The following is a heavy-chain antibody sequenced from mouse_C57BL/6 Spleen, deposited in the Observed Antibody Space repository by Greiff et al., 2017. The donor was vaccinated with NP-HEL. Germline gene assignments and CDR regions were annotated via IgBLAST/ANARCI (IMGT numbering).Heavy chain of an antibody. J-gene: IGHJ2*01. Sequence: QVQLKQSGAELVRPGTSVKVSCKASGYAFTNYLIEWVKQRPGQGLEWIGVINPGSGGTNYNEKFKGKATLTADKSSSTAYMQLSSLTSEDSAVYFCARDDDYDGGNYFDYWGQGTTLTVSS. D-gene: IGHD2-4*01. V-gene: IGHV1-54*01. CDR2: INPGSGGT. CDR1: GYAFTNYL. CDR3: ARDDDYDGGNYFDY.